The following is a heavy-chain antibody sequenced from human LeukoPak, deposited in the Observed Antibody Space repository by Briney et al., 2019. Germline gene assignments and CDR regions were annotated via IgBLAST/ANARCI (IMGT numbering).Heavy chain of an antibody. CDR3: ARVMVGVRGLHFDD. V-gene: IGHV4-61*02. J-gene: IGHJ4*02. CDR1: GVSISTGSDY. Sequence: SETLPLTCTVSGVSISTGSDYWRWIRQAAGKGLEWIGRIYTSGSTDYNPSLRSRVTISVDTSKNQFSLRLSSVTAADTAVYYCARVMVGVRGLHFDDWGQGTLVTVSS. CDR2: IYTSGST. D-gene: IGHD3-10*01.